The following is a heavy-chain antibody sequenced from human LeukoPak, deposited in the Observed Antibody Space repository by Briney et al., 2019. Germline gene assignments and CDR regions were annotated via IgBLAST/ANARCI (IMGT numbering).Heavy chain of an antibody. Sequence: SETLSLTCTVSGGSISSRSYYWGWIRQPPGKGLEWIGSIYYTGSTYYNPSLKSRVTMSVETSKNQFSLKLSSVTAADTAAYFCANLLHHYYYYMEVWGKGTTVTVSS. J-gene: IGHJ6*03. CDR1: GGSISSRSYY. CDR2: IYYTGST. V-gene: IGHV4-39*01. CDR3: ANLLHHYYYYMEV.